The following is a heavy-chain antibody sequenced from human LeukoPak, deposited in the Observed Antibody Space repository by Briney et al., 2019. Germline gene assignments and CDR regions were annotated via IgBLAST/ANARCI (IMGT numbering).Heavy chain of an antibody. Sequence: PSETLSLTCTVSGASMSSFYWSWIRQSPGKGLEWIGYIYSSGSTNYNPSLKSRVTISVDTSKSQFSLKLSSVTAADTAVYFCSREGRWLQLGFDYWGRGTLVTVSS. J-gene: IGHJ4*02. CDR3: SREGRWLQLGFDY. V-gene: IGHV4-59*01. CDR1: GASMSSFY. CDR2: IYSSGST. D-gene: IGHD5-24*01.